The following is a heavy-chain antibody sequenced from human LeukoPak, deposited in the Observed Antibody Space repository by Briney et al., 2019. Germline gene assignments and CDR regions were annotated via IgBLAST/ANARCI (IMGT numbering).Heavy chain of an antibody. J-gene: IGHJ4*02. D-gene: IGHD2-2*01. Sequence: GGSLRLSCAASGFTFSGSPMHWVRQASGKGLEWVGRIRTKATSHDAAYAASVKGRFTISRDDSKNTAYLQMNSLKTEDTAMYYCTREGCSATGCYTNGYWGQGTLVTVSS. CDR3: TREGCSATGCYTNGY. CDR1: GFTFSGSP. V-gene: IGHV3-73*01. CDR2: IRTKATSHDA.